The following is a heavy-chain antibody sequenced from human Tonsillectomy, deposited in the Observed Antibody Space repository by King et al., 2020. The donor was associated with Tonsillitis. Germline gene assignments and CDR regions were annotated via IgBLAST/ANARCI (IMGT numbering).Heavy chain of an antibody. J-gene: IGHJ4*02. CDR1: GGSFSAYY. D-gene: IGHD6-13*01. Sequence: VQLQQWGAGLLKPSETLSLTCAVYGGSFSAYYWTWIRQPPGKGLEWIGEINHSGSTNYNPSLKSRVTISLDTSKNQFSLKLSSVTAADTAVYYCARGRSQQLIWDPGFYWGQGTLVTVSS. CDR2: INHSGST. V-gene: IGHV4-34*01. CDR3: ARGRSQQLIWDPGFY.